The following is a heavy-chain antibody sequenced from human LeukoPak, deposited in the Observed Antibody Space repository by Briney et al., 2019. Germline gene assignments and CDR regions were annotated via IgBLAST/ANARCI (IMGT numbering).Heavy chain of an antibody. CDR3: ARAFLQQLVPGNSFDP. CDR1: GFTFSSYS. CDR2: ISSSSSYI. J-gene: IGHJ5*02. D-gene: IGHD6-13*01. Sequence: PGGSLRLSCAASGFTFSSYSMNWVRQAPGKGLEWVSSISSSSSYIYYADSVKGRFTISRDNSKNTLYLQMNSLRAEDTAVYYCARAFLQQLVPGNSFDPWGQGTLVTVSS. V-gene: IGHV3-21*01.